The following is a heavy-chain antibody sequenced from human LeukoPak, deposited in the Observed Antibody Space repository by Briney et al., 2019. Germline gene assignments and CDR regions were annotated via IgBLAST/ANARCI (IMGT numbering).Heavy chain of an antibody. Sequence: GGSLRLSCAASGFTFSSYAMSWVRQAPGKGLEWVSKISGSGADTGYADYVKGRFTIYRDNSRNTLYLQMNSLRAEDMAVYYCAKDKYNWNYFDYWGQGTLVTVSS. CDR1: GFTFSSYA. CDR3: AKDKYNWNYFDY. D-gene: IGHD1-20*01. CDR2: ISGSGADT. V-gene: IGHV3-23*01. J-gene: IGHJ4*02.